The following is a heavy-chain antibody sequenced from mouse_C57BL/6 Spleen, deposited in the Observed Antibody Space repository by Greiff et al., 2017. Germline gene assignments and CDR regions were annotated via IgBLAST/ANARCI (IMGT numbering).Heavy chain of an antibody. CDR3: ASYYGSSFYYAMDY. J-gene: IGHJ4*01. CDR2: IDPSDSYT. CDR1: GYTFTSYW. D-gene: IGHD1-1*01. Sequence: VQLQQPGAELVRPGTSVKLSCKASGYTFTSYWMHWVKQRPGQGLEWIGVIDPSDSYTNYNQKFKGKATLTVDTSSSTAYMQLSSLTSEDSAVYYCASYYGSSFYYAMDYWGQGTSVTVSS. V-gene: IGHV1-59*01.